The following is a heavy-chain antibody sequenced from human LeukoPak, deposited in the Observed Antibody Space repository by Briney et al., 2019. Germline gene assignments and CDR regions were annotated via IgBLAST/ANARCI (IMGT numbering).Heavy chain of an antibody. CDR2: IYYSGST. CDR3: ARGFGVVVVAAFFDY. Sequence: SQTLSLTCTVSGGSISSGGYYWGWIRQHPGKGLEWIGYIYYSGSTYYNPSLKSRVTISVDTSKNQFSLKLSSVTAADTAVYYCARGFGVVVVAAFFDYWGQGTLVTVSS. J-gene: IGHJ4*02. D-gene: IGHD2-15*01. CDR1: GGSISSGGYY. V-gene: IGHV4-31*03.